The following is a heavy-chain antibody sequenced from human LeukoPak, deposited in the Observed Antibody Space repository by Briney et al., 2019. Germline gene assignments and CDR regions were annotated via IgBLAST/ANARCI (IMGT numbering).Heavy chain of an antibody. CDR3: ADLGYTD. CDR2: IKNDGSDK. Sequence: PGGSLRLSCAASGFTFSSYSMTWVRQAPGKGLEWVATIKNDGSDKYYVDSVKGRFTLSRDNAKSSLYLQMNSLRVEDTAVYYCADLGYTDGGQGTLVTVSS. J-gene: IGHJ4*02. V-gene: IGHV3-7*01. CDR1: GFTFSSYS. D-gene: IGHD6-13*01.